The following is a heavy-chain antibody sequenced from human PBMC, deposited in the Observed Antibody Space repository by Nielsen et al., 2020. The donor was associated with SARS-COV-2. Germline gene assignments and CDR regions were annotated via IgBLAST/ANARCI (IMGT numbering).Heavy chain of an antibody. J-gene: IGHJ6*03. D-gene: IGHD6-25*01. CDR1: GFTFSSYS. CDR3: AKAAGSNYYHYIDV. CDR2: ISSSSSYI. Sequence: GESLKISCAASGFTFSSYSMNWVRQAPGKGLEWVSSISSSSSYIYYADSVKGRFTISRDNAKNSLYLQMNSLRAEDTAIYHCAKAAGSNYYHYIDVWGTGTTVTVSS. V-gene: IGHV3-21*04.